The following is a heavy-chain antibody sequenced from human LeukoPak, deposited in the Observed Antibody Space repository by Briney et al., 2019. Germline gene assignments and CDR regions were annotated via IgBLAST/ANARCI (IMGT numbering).Heavy chain of an antibody. CDR3: ARVRRIAARLNYYYYMDV. CDR1: GGSISSYY. D-gene: IGHD6-6*01. Sequence: SETLSLTCTVSGGSISSYYWSWIRQPPGKGLEWIGYIYYSGSTNYNPSLKSRVTISVDTSKNQFSLKLSSVTAADTAVYYCARVRRIAARLNYYYYMDVWGKGTTVTVSS. J-gene: IGHJ6*03. CDR2: IYYSGST. V-gene: IGHV4-59*01.